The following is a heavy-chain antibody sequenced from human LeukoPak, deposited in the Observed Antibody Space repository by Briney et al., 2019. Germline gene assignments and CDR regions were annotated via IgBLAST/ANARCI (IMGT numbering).Heavy chain of an antibody. CDR3: ARLNYDFWSGSPPMYYFDY. J-gene: IGHJ4*02. CDR2: IYYSGST. CDR1: GDSISGYY. V-gene: IGHV4-59*08. Sequence: PSETLSLTCTVSGDSISGYYWSWIRQPPGRGLEWIGYIYYSGSTNYNPSLKSRVTISVDTSKNQFSLKLSSVTAADTAVYYCARLNYDFWSGSPPMYYFDYWGQGTLVTVSS. D-gene: IGHD3-3*01.